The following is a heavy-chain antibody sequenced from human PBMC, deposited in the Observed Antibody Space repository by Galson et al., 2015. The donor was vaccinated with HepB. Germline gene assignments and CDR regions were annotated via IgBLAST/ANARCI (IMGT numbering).Heavy chain of an antibody. D-gene: IGHD4-17*01. J-gene: IGHJ4*02. CDR1: GFTFSSYA. Sequence: SLRLSCAASGFTFSSYAMSWVRQAPGKGLEWVSGISGSGSSTNYADSVQGRFTISRDNSKNTLYVQMNSLRAEDTAVYYCAKDGEFLTSLTSFFDYWGQGTLVTVSS. V-gene: IGHV3-23*01. CDR3: AKDGEFLTSLTSFFDY. CDR2: ISGSGSST.